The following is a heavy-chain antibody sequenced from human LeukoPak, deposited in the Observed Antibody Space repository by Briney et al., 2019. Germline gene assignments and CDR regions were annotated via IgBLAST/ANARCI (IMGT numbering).Heavy chain of an antibody. V-gene: IGHV4-34*01. CDR3: ARGQRFYNFWGGYYTPDDNWFDP. CDR2: INHSGST. CDR1: GGSFSGYY. J-gene: IGHJ5*02. Sequence: SETLSLTCAVYGGSFSGYYWSWIRQPPGKGLEWIGEINHSGSTNYNPSLKSRVTISVDTSKNQFSLKLSSVTAADTAVYYCARGQRFYNFWGGYYTPDDNWFDPWGQGTLVSVSS. D-gene: IGHD3-3*01.